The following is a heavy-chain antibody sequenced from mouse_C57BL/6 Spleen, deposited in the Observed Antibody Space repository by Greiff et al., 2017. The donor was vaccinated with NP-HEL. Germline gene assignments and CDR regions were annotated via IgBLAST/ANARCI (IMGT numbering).Heavy chain of an antibody. CDR2: IHPNSGST. CDR3: ARGDYSIGGAY. Sequence: VQLQQPGAELVKPGASVKLSCKASGYTFTSYWMHWVKQRPGQGLEWIGMIHPNSGSTNYNEKFKSKATLTVDKSSSTAYTHLSTLTSGDSAVYYCARGDYSIGGAYWGQVTLVTVSA. J-gene: IGHJ3*01. D-gene: IGHD2-5*01. CDR1: GYTFTSYW. V-gene: IGHV1-64*01.